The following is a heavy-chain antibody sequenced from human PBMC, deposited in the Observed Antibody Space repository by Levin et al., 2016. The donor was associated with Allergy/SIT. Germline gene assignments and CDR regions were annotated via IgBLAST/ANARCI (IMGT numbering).Heavy chain of an antibody. CDR2: IIPIFGTA. Sequence: WVRQAPGQGLEWMGGIIPIFGTANYAQKFQGRVTITADESTSTAYMELSSLRSEDTAVYYCASNLNSSGSYYFDYWGQGTLVTVSS. D-gene: IGHD6-6*01. CDR3: ASNLNSSGSYYFDY. J-gene: IGHJ4*02. V-gene: IGHV1-69*01.